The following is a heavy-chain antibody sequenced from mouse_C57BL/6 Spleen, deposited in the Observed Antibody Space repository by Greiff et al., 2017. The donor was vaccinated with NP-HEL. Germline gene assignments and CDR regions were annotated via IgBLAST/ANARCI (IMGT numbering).Heavy chain of an antibody. CDR2: INPSSGYT. V-gene: IGHV1-4*01. J-gene: IGHJ1*03. D-gene: IGHD1-1*01. Sequence: VQLQQSGAELARPGASVKMSCKASGYTFTSYTMHWVKQRPGQGLEWIGYINPSSGYTKYNQKFKDKATLTADKSSSTAYMQLSSLTSEDSAVYYCARDDYYGSTDWYFDVWGTGTTVTVAS. CDR1: GYTFTSYT. CDR3: ARDDYYGSTDWYFDV.